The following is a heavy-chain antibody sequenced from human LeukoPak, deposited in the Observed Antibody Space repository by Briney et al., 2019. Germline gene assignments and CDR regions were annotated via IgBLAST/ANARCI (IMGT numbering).Heavy chain of an antibody. V-gene: IGHV4-61*02. CDR1: GGSISSGSYY. J-gene: IGHJ3*02. CDR2: IYTRGST. Sequence: PSETLSLTCTVSGGSISSGSYYWSWIRQPAGKGLEWIGRIYTRGSTNYNPSLKSRVTISVDTSKNQFSLKLSSVTAADTAVYYCARAPQRSLDAFDIWGQGTMVTVSS. D-gene: IGHD6-25*01. CDR3: ARAPQRSLDAFDI.